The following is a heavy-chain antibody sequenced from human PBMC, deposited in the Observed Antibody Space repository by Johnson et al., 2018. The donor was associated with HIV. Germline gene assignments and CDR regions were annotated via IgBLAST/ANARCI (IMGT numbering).Heavy chain of an antibody. CDR3: AREGAAAGPTDAFDI. CDR1: GIIVTGNF. CDR2: IRYDGSKK. J-gene: IGHJ3*02. V-gene: IGHV3-30*02. D-gene: IGHD6-13*01. Sequence: VQLVESGGGVVQPGKSLRLSCAASGIIVTGNFMSWVRQAPGKGLEWVTFIRYDGSKKYYEDSVKGRFTISSDNSKNTLYLQMNSLRAEDTAVYYCAREGAAAGPTDAFDIWGQGTMVTVSS.